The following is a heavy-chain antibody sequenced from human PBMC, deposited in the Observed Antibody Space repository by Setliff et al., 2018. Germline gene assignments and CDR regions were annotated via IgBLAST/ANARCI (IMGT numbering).Heavy chain of an antibody. V-gene: IGHV1-8*02. CDR3: ARRVGSVGIQLPDY. CDR2: MNPNSGNT. CDR1: GYTFTSCD. D-gene: IGHD5-18*01. J-gene: IGHJ4*02. Sequence: VASVKVSCKASGYTFTSCDINWVRQATGQGLEWMGWMNPNSGNTGYAQKFQGRVTMTRNTSISTAYMELSSLRSEDTAVYYCARRVGSVGIQLPDYWGQGTLVTVSS.